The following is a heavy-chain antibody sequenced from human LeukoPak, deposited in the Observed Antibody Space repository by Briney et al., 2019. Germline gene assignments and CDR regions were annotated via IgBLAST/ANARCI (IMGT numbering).Heavy chain of an antibody. Sequence: GGSLRLSCAASGFTVSSNYMSWVRQAPGKGLEWVSVIYSGGSTYYADSVKGRFSISRDNSKNTLYLQMNSLRPEDTAVYYCAKLGEGGYSYDYLPYYFDYWGQGTLVTVSS. J-gene: IGHJ4*02. D-gene: IGHD5-18*01. CDR3: AKLGEGGYSYDYLPYYFDY. CDR2: IYSGGST. CDR1: GFTVSSNY. V-gene: IGHV3-53*05.